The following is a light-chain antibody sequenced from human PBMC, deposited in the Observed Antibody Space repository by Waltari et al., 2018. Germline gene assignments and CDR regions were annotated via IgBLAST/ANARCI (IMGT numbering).Light chain of an antibody. J-gene: IGLJ2*01. CDR3: SSSTSSNTLV. V-gene: IGLV2-14*03. CDR1: SSDAGTYNY. CDR2: DVS. Sequence: QSALTQPASVSGSPGQSITISCPGTSSDAGTYNYVSWYQHHPGKAPRLMIYDVSNRPSGVSNRFSGSKSGNTASLTISGLQAEDEADYSCSSSTSSNTLVFGGGTKLTVL.